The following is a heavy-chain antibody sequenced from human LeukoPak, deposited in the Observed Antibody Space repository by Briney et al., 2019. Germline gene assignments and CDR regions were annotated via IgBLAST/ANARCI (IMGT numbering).Heavy chain of an antibody. J-gene: IGHJ5*02. CDR1: GDSLSPYY. CDR2: IYYSGST. D-gene: IGHD4-11*01. Sequence: PSETLSLTCTVSGDSLSPYYWSWIRQSPGKGLEWIGYIYYSGSTNYSPSLRSRITISIDTSKNQFSLNLSSVTAADTAVYYCARGTVTTTSFWFDPWGQGTLATVSP. V-gene: IGHV4-59*01. CDR3: ARGTVTTTSFWFDP.